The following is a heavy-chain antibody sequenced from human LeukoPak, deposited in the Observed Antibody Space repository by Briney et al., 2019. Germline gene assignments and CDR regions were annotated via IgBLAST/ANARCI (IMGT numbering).Heavy chain of an antibody. J-gene: IGHJ4*02. CDR1: GYTFTSYY. Sequence: ASVKISCKASGYTFTSYYMHWVRQAPGQGLEWMGIINPTSGSSSNAQKFQGRVTMTRDTSTSTVYMELSSLRSEDTAVYYCARGGYYNSSGYSYWGQGTLVTVSS. V-gene: IGHV1-46*01. CDR3: ARGGYYNSSGYSY. CDR2: INPTSGSS. D-gene: IGHD3-22*01.